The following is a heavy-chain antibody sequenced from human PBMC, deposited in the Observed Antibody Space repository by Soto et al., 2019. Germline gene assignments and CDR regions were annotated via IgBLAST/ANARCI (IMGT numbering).Heavy chain of an antibody. J-gene: IGHJ4*02. D-gene: IGHD5-18*01. V-gene: IGHV3-23*01. CDR1: GFTFSSYA. CDR3: AKQRRDTAMDSLDY. CDR2: ISGSGGST. Sequence: EVQLLESGGGLVQPGVSLRLSCAASGFTFSSYAISWVRQAPWKGLEWVSAISGSGGSTYYADSVKGRFTISRDNSKNTLYLQMNSLRAEDTAVYYCAKQRRDTAMDSLDYWVQGTLVTVSS.